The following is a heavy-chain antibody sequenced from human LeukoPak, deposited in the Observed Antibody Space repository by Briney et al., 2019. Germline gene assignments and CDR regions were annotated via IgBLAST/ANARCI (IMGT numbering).Heavy chain of an antibody. CDR3: VVAAKSVAGTDY. CDR2: SRNKANSYTT. CDR1: GFTFSDHY. Sequence: GGSLRLSCVASGFTFSDHYMDWVRQAPGKGLEWVGRSRNKANSYTTEYAASVKGRFTISREDSKNSLNLQMNSLKSEDTAVHYCVVAAKSVAGTDYWGQGTLVTVSS. D-gene: IGHD2-15*01. V-gene: IGHV3-72*01. J-gene: IGHJ4*02.